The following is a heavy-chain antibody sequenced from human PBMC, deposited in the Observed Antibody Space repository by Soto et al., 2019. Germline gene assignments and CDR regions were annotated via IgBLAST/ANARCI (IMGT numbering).Heavy chain of an antibody. CDR2: IHYSGSS. V-gene: IGHV4-39*01. J-gene: IGHJ4*02. Sequence: PSETLSLTCTVSGDSIRSTRHYWGWIRQPPGKGLEWIGSIHYSGSSDYNPSLKSRVTTSVDTSKNQSSLKLTSGTAAGTAVYYCARHIRGVSGDYLHNWGRGTLVTVSS. D-gene: IGHD3-10*01. CDR1: GDSIRSTRHY. CDR3: ARHIRGVSGDYLHN.